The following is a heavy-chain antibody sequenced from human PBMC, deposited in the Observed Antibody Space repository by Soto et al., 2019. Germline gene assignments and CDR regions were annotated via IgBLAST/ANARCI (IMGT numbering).Heavy chain of an antibody. CDR1: GYTFTNYY. CDR3: AREASKYSGMDV. D-gene: IGHD2-21*01. Sequence: ASVKVSCKASGYTFTNYYIHWVRQAPGQGLEWMGVINPSGGSTTYAQKFQGRVTMTRDTSTSTVYMELSSLISEDTTEYYCAREASKYSGMDVWGQGTTMTVSS. J-gene: IGHJ6*02. CDR2: INPSGGST. V-gene: IGHV1-46*01.